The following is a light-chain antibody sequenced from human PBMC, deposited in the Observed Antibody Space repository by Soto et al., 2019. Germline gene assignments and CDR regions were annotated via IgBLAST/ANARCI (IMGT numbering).Light chain of an antibody. CDR2: TAS. CDR1: QSISSW. V-gene: IGKV1-5*03. Sequence: DIQMTQSPSTLSASVGDRVTIACRASQSISSWLAWYQQKPGKAPKLLIYTASSLESGVPSRFSGSGSGTEFTLTISSLQPDDFATYYCQQYNSYSLTFGGGTKVEIK. J-gene: IGKJ4*01. CDR3: QQYNSYSLT.